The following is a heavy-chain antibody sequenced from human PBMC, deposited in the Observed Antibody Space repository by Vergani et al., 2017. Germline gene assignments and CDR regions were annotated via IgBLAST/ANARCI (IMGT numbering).Heavy chain of an antibody. V-gene: IGHV4-59*11. D-gene: IGHD6-19*01. CDR2: IHYSENT. J-gene: IGHJ5*02. Sequence: QVQLQESGPGLVKSSETLFLTCSVSFDSIRNLYCNWIRQPPGKGLEWIGSIHYSENTNYNPSLKTRVTISVDTSKNQFSLTLTSVTAADTAVYYCASDTHSGQRADRWGQGILATVTS. CDR1: FDSIRNLY. CDR3: ASDTHSGQRADR.